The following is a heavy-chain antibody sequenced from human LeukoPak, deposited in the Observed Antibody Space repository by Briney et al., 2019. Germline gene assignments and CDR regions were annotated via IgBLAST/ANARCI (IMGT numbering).Heavy chain of an antibody. D-gene: IGHD1-26*01. CDR2: IYPGDSDT. V-gene: IGHV5-51*01. J-gene: IGHJ5*02. CDR3: ARHASSGSYRSWFDP. Sequence: GESLKISCKGSGYSFTSYWIGWVRQMPGKGLEWMGIIYPGDSDTRYSPSFQGQVTISADKSISTAYLQWSSLKASDTAMYYCARHASSGSYRSWFDPWGQGTLVTVSS. CDR1: GYSFTSYW.